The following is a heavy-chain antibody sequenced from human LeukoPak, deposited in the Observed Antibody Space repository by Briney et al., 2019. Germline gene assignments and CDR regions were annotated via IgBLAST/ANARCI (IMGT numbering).Heavy chain of an antibody. D-gene: IGHD6-13*01. CDR2: IIPIFGTA. V-gene: IGHV1-69*13. J-gene: IGHJ4*02. Sequence: SVKVSCKASGGTFSSYAISWVRQAPGQGLEWMGGIIPIFGTANYAQKFQGRVTITADESTSTAYMELSSLRSEDTAVYYCARDGYSSSWIFDYWGQGTLVTVSS. CDR3: ARDGYSSSWIFDY. CDR1: GGTFSSYA.